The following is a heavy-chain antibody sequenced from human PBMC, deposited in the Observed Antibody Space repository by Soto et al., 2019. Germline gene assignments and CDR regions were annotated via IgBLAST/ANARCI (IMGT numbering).Heavy chain of an antibody. CDR1: GDSISSYY. Sequence: QVQLQESGPGLVKPSETLSLTCAVSGDSISSYYCMWIRQPPGKGLESIGYLYYGRSANYNPSLKSRVTLSVDTSTNQGSLSLSSMTAADTAVYYCALRSMAVVPEYWGQGTLVTVSS. CDR2: LYYGRSA. V-gene: IGHV4-59*01. J-gene: IGHJ4*02. CDR3: ALRSMAVVPEY. D-gene: IGHD3-22*01.